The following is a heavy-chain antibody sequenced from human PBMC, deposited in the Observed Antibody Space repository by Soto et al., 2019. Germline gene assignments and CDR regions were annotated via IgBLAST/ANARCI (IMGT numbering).Heavy chain of an antibody. CDR3: ERGFINLAGGAFDI. D-gene: IGHD3-16*01. J-gene: IGHJ3*02. CDR2: ISSDESNE. V-gene: IGHV3-33*01. CDR1: GFTFSTSV. Sequence: GGSLRLSCAASGFTFSTSVIHWLRQAPGRGLEWVAVISSDESNEDYADSVKGRFTISRDNSKNTLYLQMNSLRAEDTAVYYCERGFINLAGGAFDIWGQGTVVTVSS.